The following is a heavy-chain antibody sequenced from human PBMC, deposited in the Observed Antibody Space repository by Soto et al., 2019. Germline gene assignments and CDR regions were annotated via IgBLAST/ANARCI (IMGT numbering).Heavy chain of an antibody. D-gene: IGHD3-22*01. CDR1: GGSISSGDYY. Sequence: SETLSLTCTVSGGSISSGDYYWSWISQPPGKGLEWIGYIYYSGSTYYNPSLKSRVTISVDTSKNQFSLKLSSVTAADTAVYYCASLEYYYDSSGPGNWGQGTLVTVSS. V-gene: IGHV4-30-4*01. J-gene: IGHJ4*02. CDR2: IYYSGST. CDR3: ASLEYYYDSSGPGN.